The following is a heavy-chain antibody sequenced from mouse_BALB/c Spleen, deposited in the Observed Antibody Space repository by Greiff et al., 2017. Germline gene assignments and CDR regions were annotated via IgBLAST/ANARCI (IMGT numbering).Heavy chain of an antibody. Sequence: VQLQQSGAELVRPGASVTLSCKASGYTFTDYEMHWVKQTPVHGLEWIGAIDPETGGTAYNQKFKGKATLTADKSSSTAYMELRSLTSEDSAVYYCTRGLLRKTWFAYWGQGTLVTVSA. V-gene: IGHV1-15*01. J-gene: IGHJ3*01. CDR1: GYTFTDYE. CDR2: IDPETGGT. D-gene: IGHD1-1*01. CDR3: TRGLLRKTWFAY.